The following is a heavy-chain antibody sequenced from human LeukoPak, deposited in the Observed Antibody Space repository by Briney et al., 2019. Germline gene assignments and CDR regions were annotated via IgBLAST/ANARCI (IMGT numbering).Heavy chain of an antibody. J-gene: IGHJ4*02. D-gene: IGHD3-3*01. CDR2: INPNNGGT. CDR3: ARARSVGVVIIGY. V-gene: IGHV1-2*02. Sequence: ASVKVSCKASGYTFTGYYMHWVRQAPGQGLEWMGWINPNNGGTNYAQNFQGRVTMTSDTSISTAYMELSRLKSDDTPVYSCARARSVGVVIIGYWGQGTLVTVSS. CDR1: GYTFTGYY.